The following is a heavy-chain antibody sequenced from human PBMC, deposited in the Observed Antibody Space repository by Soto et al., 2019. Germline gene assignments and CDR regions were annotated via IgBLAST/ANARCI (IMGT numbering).Heavy chain of an antibody. CDR1: GYTFTDYY. Sequence: ASVKVSCKASGYTFTDYYVHWVRQAPGQGLEWMGWVNPNGGATYYAQSFQGGVTMTWETSITTDFMEVSRLRSDDTAVYYCARVRYYNNPMDVWGQGTTVTVSS. CDR3: ARVRYYNNPMDV. CDR2: VNPNGGAT. D-gene: IGHD3-22*01. J-gene: IGHJ6*02. V-gene: IGHV1-2*02.